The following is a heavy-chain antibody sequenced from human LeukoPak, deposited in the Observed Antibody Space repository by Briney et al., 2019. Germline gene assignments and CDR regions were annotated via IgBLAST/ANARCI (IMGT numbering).Heavy chain of an antibody. CDR3: ARRHSSSWYFDY. D-gene: IGHD6-13*01. Sequence: PGGSLRLSCAASGFTFSDYYMSWIRQAPGKGLEWVSYISSSSSYTNYADSVKGRFTISRDNAKNSLYLQMSSLRAEDTAVYYCARRHSSSWYFDYWGQGTLVTVSS. CDR2: ISSSSSYT. J-gene: IGHJ4*02. CDR1: GFTFSDYY. V-gene: IGHV3-11*06.